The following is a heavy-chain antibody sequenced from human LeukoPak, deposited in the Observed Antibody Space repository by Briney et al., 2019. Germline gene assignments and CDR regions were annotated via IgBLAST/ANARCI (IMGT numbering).Heavy chain of an antibody. J-gene: IGHJ4*02. Sequence: GGSLRLSCAASGFTFSSHWMTWVRQAPGKGLEWVANIKLDVSETFYVDSVKGRFTISRDNAKNSLYLQMNSLRAEDTAVYYCAGRYCSSTSCRGGYDYWGQGTLVTVSS. V-gene: IGHV3-7*01. CDR2: IKLDVSET. CDR3: AGRYCSSTSCRGGYDY. D-gene: IGHD2-2*01. CDR1: GFTFSSHW.